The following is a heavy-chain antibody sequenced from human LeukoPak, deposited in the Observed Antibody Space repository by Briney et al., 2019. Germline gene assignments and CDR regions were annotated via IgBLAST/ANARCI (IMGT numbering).Heavy chain of an antibody. J-gene: IGHJ4*02. CDR3: AREYTLYRSGWFLDY. D-gene: IGHD6-19*01. Sequence: SETLSLTCTVSGGSISSYYWGWIRQPPGKGLEWIGSIDYSGSTYYNPSLKSRATISIDASKNQFSLKLSSVTAADMAVYYCAREYTLYRSGWFLDYWGQGTVVTVSS. V-gene: IGHV4-39*07. CDR1: GGSISSYY. CDR2: IDYSGST.